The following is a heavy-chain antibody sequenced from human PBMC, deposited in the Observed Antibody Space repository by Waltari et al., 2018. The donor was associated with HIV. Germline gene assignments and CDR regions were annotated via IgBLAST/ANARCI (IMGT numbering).Heavy chain of an antibody. D-gene: IGHD1-26*01. Sequence: QAQLVQSGAETKKPGSSVTVSCQASGGAFDTFAFTWVRQAPGQGLEWLGGTAPFFGVIYAQDFNGRVTITSNPSTRTVFLELGGLRPDDTAVYFGAKSDFTELVRGQKAFDVWGQGT. CDR1: GGAFDTFA. V-gene: IGHV1-69*19. CDR3: AKSDFTELVRGQKAFDV. J-gene: IGHJ3*01. CDR2: TAPFFGV.